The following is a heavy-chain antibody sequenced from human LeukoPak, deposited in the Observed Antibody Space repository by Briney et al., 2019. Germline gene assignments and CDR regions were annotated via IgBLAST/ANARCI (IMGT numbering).Heavy chain of an antibody. CDR1: GGSFSGYY. CDR3: ARAPRVVVPAAIGAFDI. V-gene: IGHV4-34*01. D-gene: IGHD2-2*01. J-gene: IGHJ3*02. Sequence: SETLSLTCAVYGGSFSGYYWSWIRQPPGKGLEWIGEINHSGSTNYNPSLKSRVTISVDTSKNQFSLKLSSATAADTAVYYCARAPRVVVPAAIGAFDIWGQGTMVTVSS. CDR2: INHSGST.